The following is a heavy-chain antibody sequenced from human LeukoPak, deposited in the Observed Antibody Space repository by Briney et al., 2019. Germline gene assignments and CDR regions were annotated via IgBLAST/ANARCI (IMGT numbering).Heavy chain of an antibody. CDR1: EFSVGSNY. CDR2: ISGSGGST. Sequence: GGSLRLSCAASEFSVGSNYMTWVRQAPGKGLEWVSAISGSGGSTYYADSVKGRFTISRDNSKNTLYLQMNSLRAEDTAVYYCAKDDDSSGYSFDYWGQGTLVTVSS. D-gene: IGHD3-22*01. J-gene: IGHJ4*02. V-gene: IGHV3-23*01. CDR3: AKDDDSSGYSFDY.